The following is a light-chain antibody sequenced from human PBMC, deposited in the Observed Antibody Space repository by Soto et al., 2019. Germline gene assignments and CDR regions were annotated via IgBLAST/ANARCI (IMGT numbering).Light chain of an antibody. J-gene: IGKJ1*01. CDR3: QHYNSYSEA. CDR1: QTISSW. Sequence: DIQMTQSPSTLSGSVGDRVTITCRASQTISSWLAWYQQKPGKAPKLLIYKASTLKSGVPSRFSGSGSGTAVTLTIRSLQPDDFATYYCQHYNSYSEAFGQGTKVDIK. CDR2: KAS. V-gene: IGKV1-5*03.